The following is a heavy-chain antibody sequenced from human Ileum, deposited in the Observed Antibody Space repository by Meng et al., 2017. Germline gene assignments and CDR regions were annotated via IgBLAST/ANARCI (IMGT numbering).Heavy chain of an antibody. V-gene: IGHV4-61*01. J-gene: IGHJ4*02. D-gene: IGHD6-6*01. CDR1: GGSVSSGSYY. CDR3: ARSSTSPASYFFDY. CDR2: IYYSGST. Sequence: QGQLQDPGPRLVRPSETLSLACTVSGGSVSSGSYYWSWIRQPPGKGLEWIGHIYYSGSTNYNPSLKSRVTISVDMSKNQFSLKLNSVTAADTAIYFCARSSTSPASYFFDYWGQGTLVTVSS.